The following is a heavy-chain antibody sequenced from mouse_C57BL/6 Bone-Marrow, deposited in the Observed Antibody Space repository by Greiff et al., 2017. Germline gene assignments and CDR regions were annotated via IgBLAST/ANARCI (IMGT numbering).Heavy chain of an antibody. CDR3: ARGGYMSNPAWFAY. Sequence: QVQLKESGAELVRPGASVKLSCKASGYTFTDYYINWVKQRPGQGLEWIARIYPGSGNTYYNEKFKGKATLTAEKSSSTAYMQLSSLTSEDSAVYFCARGGYMSNPAWFAYWGQGTLVTVSA. CDR1: GYTFTDYY. V-gene: IGHV1-76*01. D-gene: IGHD2-5*01. CDR2: IYPGSGNT. J-gene: IGHJ3*01.